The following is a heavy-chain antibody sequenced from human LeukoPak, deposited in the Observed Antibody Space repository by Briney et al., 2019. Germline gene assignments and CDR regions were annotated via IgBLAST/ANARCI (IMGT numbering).Heavy chain of an antibody. J-gene: IGHJ4*02. D-gene: IGHD3-22*01. CDR2: ISNDGSNK. CDR1: EFIFSTYT. Sequence: GRSLRLSCAASEFIFSTYTMHWVGHAPGKGLEWVSLISNDGSNKYYADSVKGRFTISRDNSKNTLYLQMNSLRADDTAVYYCAREYSSGYYRTFDYWGQGTLVTVSS. V-gene: IGHV3-30-3*01. CDR3: AREYSSGYYRTFDY.